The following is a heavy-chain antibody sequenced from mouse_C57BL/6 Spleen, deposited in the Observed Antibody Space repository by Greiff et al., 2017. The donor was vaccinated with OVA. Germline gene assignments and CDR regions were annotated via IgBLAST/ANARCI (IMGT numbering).Heavy chain of an antibody. J-gene: IGHJ2*01. D-gene: IGHD1-1*01. CDR3: ARGSYYYGSSYEGDYFDY. Sequence: QVQLKESGPELVKPGASVKISCKASGYAFSSSWMNWVKQRPGKGLEWIGRIYPGDGDTNYNGKFKGKATLTADKSSSTAYMQLSSLTSEDSAVYFCARGSYYYGSSYEGDYFDYWGQGTTLTVSS. V-gene: IGHV1-82*01. CDR1: GYAFSSSW. CDR2: IYPGDGDT.